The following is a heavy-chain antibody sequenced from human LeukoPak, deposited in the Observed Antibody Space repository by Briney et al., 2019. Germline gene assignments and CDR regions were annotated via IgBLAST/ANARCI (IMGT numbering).Heavy chain of an antibody. V-gene: IGHV1-24*01. D-gene: IGHD3-22*01. Sequence: ASVKVSCKVSGYTLTELSMHWVRQAPGKGLEWMGGFDPEDGETIYARKFQDRVTMTTDTSTSTAYMELRSLRSDDTAVYFCARGFYYDSGVFPDFQTFDSWGQGTLVTVSS. CDR2: FDPEDGET. CDR1: GYTLTELS. J-gene: IGHJ4*02. CDR3: ARGFYYDSGVFPDFQTFDS.